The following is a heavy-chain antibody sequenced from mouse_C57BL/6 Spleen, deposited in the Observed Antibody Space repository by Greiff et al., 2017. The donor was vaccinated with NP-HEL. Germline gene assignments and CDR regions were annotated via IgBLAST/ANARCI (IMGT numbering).Heavy chain of an antibody. CDR2: INPNNGGT. Sequence: EVQLQQSGPELVKPGASVKIPCKASGYTFTDYNMDWVKQSHGKSLEWIGDINPNNGGTIYNQKFKGKATLTVDKSSSTAYMELRSLTSEDTAVYYGARCGSYYGSSAMDYWGQGTSVTVSS. V-gene: IGHV1-18*01. D-gene: IGHD1-1*01. CDR3: ARCGSYYGSSAMDY. J-gene: IGHJ4*01. CDR1: GYTFTDYN.